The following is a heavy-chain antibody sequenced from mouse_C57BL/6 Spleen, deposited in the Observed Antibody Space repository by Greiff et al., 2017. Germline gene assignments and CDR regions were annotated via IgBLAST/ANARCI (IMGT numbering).Heavy chain of an antibody. CDR1: GYAFSSSW. CDR2: IYPGDGDT. J-gene: IGHJ4*01. Sequence: QVQLKQSGPELVKPGASVKISCKASGYAFSSSWMNWVKQRPGTGLEWIGRIYPGDGDTNYNGKFKGKATLTADKSSSTAYMQLSSLTSEDSAVYFCARSLYYGNYDAMDYWGQGTSVTVSS. D-gene: IGHD2-1*01. CDR3: ARSLYYGNYDAMDY. V-gene: IGHV1-82*01.